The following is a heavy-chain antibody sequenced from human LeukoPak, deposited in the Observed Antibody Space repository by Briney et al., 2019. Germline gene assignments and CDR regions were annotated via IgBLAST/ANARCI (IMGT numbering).Heavy chain of an antibody. J-gene: IGHJ4*02. Sequence: GGSLRLSCAASGFNFKNYAMHWVRPAPGKGLEWVAFIQYDGSKQNNADSVNGRFTIFRDNSKNTLYLQMNRLRAESTAVFYCAKDVADREGMAEDYWGQGTLVIVSS. CDR2: IQYDGSKQ. CDR1: GFNFKNYA. D-gene: IGHD5-24*01. CDR3: AKDVADREGMAEDY. V-gene: IGHV3-30*02.